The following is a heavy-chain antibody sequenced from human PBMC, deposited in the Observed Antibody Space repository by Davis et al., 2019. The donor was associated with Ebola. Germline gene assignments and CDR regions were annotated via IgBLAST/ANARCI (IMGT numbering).Heavy chain of an antibody. Sequence: GGSLRLSCAASGFTFSTYGIHWVRQAPGKGLEWVSTYGTSADTYYADSVKGRFTISRDNSKNTLYLQMNGLRVEDTAIYYCAKDNRNIWSEVWGQGTMVTVSS. CDR3: AKDNRNIWSEV. J-gene: IGHJ3*01. D-gene: IGHD2/OR15-2a*01. V-gene: IGHV3-23*01. CDR2: GTSADT. CDR1: GFTFSTYG.